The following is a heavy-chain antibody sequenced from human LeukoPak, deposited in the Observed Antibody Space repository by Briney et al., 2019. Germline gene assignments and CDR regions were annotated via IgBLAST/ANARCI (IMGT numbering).Heavy chain of an antibody. J-gene: IGHJ4*02. Sequence: ASVKVSCKASRYTFTTYDINWVRQAAGQGLEWMGWMNPNSGNTGYAQKFQGRVTMTRNTSISTAYMELSSLRSEDTAVYYCAIGYYYGSGSYYYWGQGTLVTVSS. D-gene: IGHD3-10*01. CDR1: RYTFTTYD. CDR2: MNPNSGNT. CDR3: AIGYYYGSGSYYY. V-gene: IGHV1-8*02.